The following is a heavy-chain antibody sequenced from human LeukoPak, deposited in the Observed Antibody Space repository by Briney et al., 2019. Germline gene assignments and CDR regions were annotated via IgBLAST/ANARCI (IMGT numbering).Heavy chain of an antibody. V-gene: IGHV1-46*01. CDR1: GYTFTSYY. CDR2: INPSGGST. CDR3: ARGGAGGWAHWYFDL. J-gene: IGHJ2*01. D-gene: IGHD6-19*01. Sequence: VASVKVSCKASGYTFTSYYMHWVRQAPGQGLEWMGIINPSGGSTSYAQKFQGRVTMTRDTSTSTVYMELSSLRSEDTAVYYCARGGAGGWAHWYFDLWGRGTLVTVSS.